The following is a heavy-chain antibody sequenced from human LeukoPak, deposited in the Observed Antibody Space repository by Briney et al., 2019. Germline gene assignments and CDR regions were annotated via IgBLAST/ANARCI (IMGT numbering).Heavy chain of an antibody. CDR3: ARRIAASYFGVVRKSYYFDY. V-gene: IGHV4-34*01. Sequence: SETLSLTCAVYGGSFSGYYWSWIRQPPGKGLEWIGEINHSGSTNYNPSLKSRVTISVDTSKNQFSLKLSSVTAADTAVYYCARRIAASYFGVVRKSYYFDYWGQGTLVTVSS. D-gene: IGHD3-3*01. CDR2: INHSGST. J-gene: IGHJ4*02. CDR1: GGSFSGYY.